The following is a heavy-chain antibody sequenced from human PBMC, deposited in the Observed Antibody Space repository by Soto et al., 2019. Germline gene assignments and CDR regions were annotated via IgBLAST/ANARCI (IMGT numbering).Heavy chain of an antibody. CDR1: GFTFSSYG. D-gene: IGHD3-22*01. CDR2: ISSSGSTI. V-gene: IGHV3-48*01. Sequence: GGSLILSCAATGFTFSSYGMHWVRQAPGKGLEWVSYISSSGSTIYYADSVKGRFTISRDNAKNSLYLQMNSLRAEDTAVYYCARVAYYYDSSGYFYWGQGT. CDR3: ARVAYYYDSSGYFY. J-gene: IGHJ4*02.